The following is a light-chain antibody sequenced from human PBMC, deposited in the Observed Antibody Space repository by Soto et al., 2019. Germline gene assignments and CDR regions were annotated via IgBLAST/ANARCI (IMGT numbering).Light chain of an antibody. J-gene: IGKJ1*01. Sequence: EIVLTQSPGTLSLYPWERATLSCRASQSVSSDLAWYQQKPGQAPRFLIYGASTRATGIPARFSGSGSGTEFTLTISSLQSEDFAVYYCQQYHNWPWTFGQGTKVDIK. CDR3: QQYHNWPWT. CDR1: QSVSSD. CDR2: GAS. V-gene: IGKV3-15*01.